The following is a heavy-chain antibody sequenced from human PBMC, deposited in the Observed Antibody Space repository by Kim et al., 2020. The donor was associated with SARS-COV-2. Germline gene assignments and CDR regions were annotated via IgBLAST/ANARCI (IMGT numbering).Heavy chain of an antibody. J-gene: IGHJ6*02. D-gene: IGHD1-1*01. CDR3: TRQNVRDGYNYYYYYYVMDV. Sequence: GGSLRLSCAASGFTFSGSAMHWVRQASGKGLEWVGRIRSKANSYATAYAASVKGRFTISRDDSKNTAYLQMNSLKTEDTAVYYCTRQNVRDGYNYYYYYYVMDVWGQGTTVTVSS. CDR2: IRSKANSYAT. CDR1: GFTFSGSA. V-gene: IGHV3-73*01.